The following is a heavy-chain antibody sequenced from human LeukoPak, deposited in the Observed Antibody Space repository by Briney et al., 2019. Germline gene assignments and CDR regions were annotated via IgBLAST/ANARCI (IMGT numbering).Heavy chain of an antibody. CDR3: AKAKAGYSSGWHFDY. J-gene: IGHJ4*02. CDR2: ISWNSGSI. CDR1: GFTFDDYA. D-gene: IGHD6-19*01. Sequence: GRSLRLSCAASGFTFDDYAMHWVRHAPGKGLEWVSGISWNSGSIGYADSVKGRFTISRDNAKNSLYLQMNSLRAEDTALYYCAKAKAGYSSGWHFDYWGQGTLVTVSS. V-gene: IGHV3-9*01.